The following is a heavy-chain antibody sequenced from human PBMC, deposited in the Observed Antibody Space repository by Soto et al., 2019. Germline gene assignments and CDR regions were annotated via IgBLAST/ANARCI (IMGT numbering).Heavy chain of an antibody. CDR3: ARHLSVWSGGHYGMDV. Sequence: PGESLKISCKGSGYSFTSYWISWVRQMPGKGLEWMGRIDPSDSYTNYSPSFQDHVTISADKSISTAYLQWSSLKASDTAMYYCARHLSVWSGGHYGMDVWGQGATVTVSS. CDR2: IDPSDSYT. J-gene: IGHJ6*02. D-gene: IGHD3-3*01. CDR1: GYSFTSYW. V-gene: IGHV5-10-1*01.